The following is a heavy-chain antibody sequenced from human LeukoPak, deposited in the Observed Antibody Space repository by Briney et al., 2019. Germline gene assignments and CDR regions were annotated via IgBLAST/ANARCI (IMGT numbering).Heavy chain of an antibody. V-gene: IGHV3-48*03. D-gene: IGHD2-15*01. J-gene: IGHJ4*02. CDR2: ISYSGSTI. CDR1: GFTFGSYE. Sequence: GGSLRLSCAASGFTFGSYEINWVRRAPGKGLEWVSYISYSGSTIYYADSVKGRFTISRDNAKNSLYLQMNSLRAEDTAVYYCARGRTICSGVSCYFDYWGQGTLVTVSS. CDR3: ARGRTICSGVSCYFDY.